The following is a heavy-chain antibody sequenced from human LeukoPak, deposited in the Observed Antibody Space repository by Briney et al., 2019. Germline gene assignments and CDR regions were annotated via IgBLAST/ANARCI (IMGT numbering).Heavy chain of an antibody. CDR2: VSPNRGDT. CDR3: ARAPLWSPQFDY. Sequence: ASVKVSCKASGFSFSGFYLHWVRQAPGQGLQWMGWVSPNRGDTNYAQKFQGRVTMTRDTSINTAYMELSRLRSDDTAIYYCARAPLWSPQFDYWGQGTLVTVSS. CDR1: GFSFSGFY. J-gene: IGHJ4*02. V-gene: IGHV1-2*02. D-gene: IGHD3-10*01.